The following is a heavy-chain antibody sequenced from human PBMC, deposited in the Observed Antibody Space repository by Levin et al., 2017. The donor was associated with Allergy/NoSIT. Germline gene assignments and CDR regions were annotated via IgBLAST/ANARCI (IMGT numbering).Heavy chain of an antibody. V-gene: IGHV3-64*01. D-gene: IGHD2-15*01. J-gene: IGHJ4*02. CDR3: AREGDGGLTDY. Sequence: GESLKISCAASGFTFSSYAMHWVRQAPGKGLEYVSAISSNGGNTYYANSVKGRFTVSRDNSKNTLYLQMGSLRAEDMAVYYCAREGDGGLTDYWGQGTLVTVSS. CDR2: ISSNGGNT. CDR1: GFTFSSYA.